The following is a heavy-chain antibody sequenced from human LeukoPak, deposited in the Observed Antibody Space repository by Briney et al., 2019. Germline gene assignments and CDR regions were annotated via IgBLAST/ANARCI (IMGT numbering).Heavy chain of an antibody. CDR3: AKSAGSGTYLLDD. J-gene: IGHJ4*02. D-gene: IGHD3-10*01. V-gene: IGHV3-23*01. CDR2: IRGIGGST. Sequence: GGSLRLSCAASGFTFSSYAMSWVRQAPGKGPEWVSGIRGIGGSTYYADSVKGRFTISRDNSKNTLYLQMNSLGAEDTAVYYCAKSAGSGTYLLDDWGQGTLVTVSS. CDR1: GFTFSSYA.